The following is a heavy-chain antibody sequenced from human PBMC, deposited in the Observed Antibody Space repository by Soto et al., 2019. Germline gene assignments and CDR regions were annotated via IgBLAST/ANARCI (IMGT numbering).Heavy chain of an antibody. J-gene: IGHJ6*02. CDR1: GVSFNNNG. CDR3: GRVLYYGSGSYSPYGTDD. D-gene: IGHD3-10*01. Sequence: QVQLVQSGAEVKKPGSSVKVSCKTSGVSFNNNGIGWVRQAPGHGLEWMGGVSPPFRTSNYARKFQGRISITADASTSTHSMEPRRLTSEHTAQYYSGRVLYYGSGSYSPYGTDDWGQGTTVTVSS. CDR2: VSPPFRTS. V-gene: IGHV1-69*01.